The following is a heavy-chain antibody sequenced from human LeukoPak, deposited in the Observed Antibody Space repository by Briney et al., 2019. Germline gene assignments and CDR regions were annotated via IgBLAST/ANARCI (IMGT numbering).Heavy chain of an antibody. Sequence: GGSLRLSCAASGFTVSSNYMGWVRQAPGKGLEWVANIKPDGSEKYYVDSVKGRFAISRDNAKNSLYLQMNSLRAEDTAVYYCARDGHYDILTGYFQDWGQGTLVTVSS. V-gene: IGHV3-7*01. CDR3: ARDGHYDILTGYFQD. CDR2: IKPDGSEK. J-gene: IGHJ1*01. D-gene: IGHD3-9*01. CDR1: GFTVSSNY.